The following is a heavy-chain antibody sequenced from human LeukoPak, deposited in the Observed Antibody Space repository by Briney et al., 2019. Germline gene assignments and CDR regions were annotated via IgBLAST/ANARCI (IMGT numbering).Heavy chain of an antibody. D-gene: IGHD2/OR15-2a*01. V-gene: IGHV3-74*01. CDR1: GTYW. CDR2: INSDGSWT. J-gene: IGHJ4*02. CDR3: VTFYETY. Sequence: GGSLRLSCAASGTYWMHWVRQAPGKGLVWVSHINSDGSWTGYADSAKGRFTISKDNAKNTVSLQMNNLRAEDTAVYYCVTFYETYWGRGTLVTVSS.